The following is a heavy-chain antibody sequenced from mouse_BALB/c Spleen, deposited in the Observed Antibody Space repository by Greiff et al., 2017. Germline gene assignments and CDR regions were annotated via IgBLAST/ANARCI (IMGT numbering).Heavy chain of an antibody. D-gene: IGHD1-1*01. Sequence: VQLMESGPGLVAPSQSLSITCTVSGFSLTGYGVNWVRQPPGKGLEWLGMIWGDGSTDYNSALKSRLSISKDNSKSQVFIKMNSLQTDDTARYYCARAYGSSYVSYAMDYWGQGTSVTVSA. CDR2: IWGDGST. CDR1: GFSLTGYG. V-gene: IGHV2-6-7*01. CDR3: ARAYGSSYVSYAMDY. J-gene: IGHJ4*01.